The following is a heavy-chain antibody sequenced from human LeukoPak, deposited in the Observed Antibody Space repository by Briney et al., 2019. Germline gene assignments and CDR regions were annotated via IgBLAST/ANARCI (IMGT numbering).Heavy chain of an antibody. CDR2: ISGSGNAK. CDR1: GFSFSSYS. Sequence: PGGSLRLSCAASGFSFSSYSMNWVRQVPGKGLEWVSYISGSGNAKHYTDSVKGRFTISRDNAKNALYLQMNSLRAEDTAVYFCARDYLYAFDYWGQGTLVTVSS. J-gene: IGHJ4*02. D-gene: IGHD2-2*01. V-gene: IGHV3-48*01. CDR3: ARDYLYAFDY.